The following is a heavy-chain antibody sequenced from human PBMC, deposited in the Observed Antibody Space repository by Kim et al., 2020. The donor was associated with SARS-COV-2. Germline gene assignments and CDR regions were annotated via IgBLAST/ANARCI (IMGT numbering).Heavy chain of an antibody. Sequence: GGSLGLSCAASGFTFSSYAMSWVRQAPGKGLEWVSAISGSGGSTYYADSVKGRFTISRDNSKNTLYLQMNSLRAEDTAVYYCAKTPYGSNYAKFDYWGQGTLVTVSS. D-gene: IGHD4-4*01. CDR3: AKTPYGSNYAKFDY. CDR2: ISGSGGST. J-gene: IGHJ4*02. V-gene: IGHV3-23*01. CDR1: GFTFSSYA.